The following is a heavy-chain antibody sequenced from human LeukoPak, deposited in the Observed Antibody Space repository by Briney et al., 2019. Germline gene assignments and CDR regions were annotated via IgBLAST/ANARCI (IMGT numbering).Heavy chain of an antibody. CDR2: INQDGSAK. J-gene: IGHJ4*02. D-gene: IGHD3-22*01. CDR3: ANYYGSSGYYPGSFAY. Sequence: GGSLRLSCAASGFTFSSYWMTWVRQAPGKGLEWVANINQDGSAKYYVDSVKGRFTISRDNAKNSLFLQTNSLRAEDTAVFYCANYYGSSGYYPGSFAYWGQGTLVTVSS. V-gene: IGHV3-7*05. CDR1: GFTFSSYW.